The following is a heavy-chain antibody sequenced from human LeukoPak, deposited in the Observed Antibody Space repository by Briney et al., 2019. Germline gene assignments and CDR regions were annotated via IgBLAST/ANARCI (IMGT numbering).Heavy chain of an antibody. CDR1: GFTFSRHW. V-gene: IGHV3-30-3*01. Sequence: GGSLRLSCAASGFTFSRHWMHWVRQAPGKGLEWVAVISYDGSNKYYADSVKGRFTISRDNSKNTLYLQMNSLRAEDTAVYYCARESLVDSSIDYWGQGTLVTVSS. D-gene: IGHD6-19*01. J-gene: IGHJ4*02. CDR2: ISYDGSNK. CDR3: ARESLVDSSIDY.